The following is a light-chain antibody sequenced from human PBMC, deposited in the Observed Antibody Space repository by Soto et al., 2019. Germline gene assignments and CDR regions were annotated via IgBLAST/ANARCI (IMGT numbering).Light chain of an antibody. V-gene: IGKV3-15*01. CDR1: QTVNSK. CDR2: GAS. Sequence: EIVMTQSPATVSVSQGERASLSCRASQTVNSKMAWYQQKPGQGPKLLIYGASTRANGIPARFSGSGSGTEYTLTISSLQLEDLAVYLCQQYSNGPLTIGQGTTVEI. J-gene: IGKJ1*01. CDR3: QQYSNGPLT.